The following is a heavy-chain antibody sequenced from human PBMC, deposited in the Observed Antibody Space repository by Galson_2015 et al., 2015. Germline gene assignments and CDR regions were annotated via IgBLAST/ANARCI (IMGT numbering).Heavy chain of an antibody. D-gene: IGHD4-11*01. CDR1: GGSIRSANYY. J-gene: IGHJ3*02. V-gene: IGHV4-31*03. CDR2: IYNSGTT. Sequence: TLSLTCTVSGGSIRSANYYWNWIRQHPEKGLEWIGFIYNSGTTYYNPSLKGRLSMSLDTSENQFSLRLNSVTAADTAVYYCARGDCLSNYCTKDGFDIWGQGTMVTVSS. CDR3: ARGDCLSNYCTKDGFDI.